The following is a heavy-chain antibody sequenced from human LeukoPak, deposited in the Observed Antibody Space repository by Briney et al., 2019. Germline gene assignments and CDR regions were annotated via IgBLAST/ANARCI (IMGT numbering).Heavy chain of an antibody. CDR2: IYSGGST. J-gene: IGHJ4*02. CDR3: AKDRRGYSSSLGLFDY. Sequence: TGGSLRLSCAASGFTVSSNYMSWVRQAPGKGLEWVSVIYSGGSTYYADSVKGRFTISRDNSKNTLYLQMNSLRAEDTAVYYCAKDRRGYSSSLGLFDYGGQGTLVTVSS. D-gene: IGHD6-6*01. V-gene: IGHV3-53*01. CDR1: GFTVSSNY.